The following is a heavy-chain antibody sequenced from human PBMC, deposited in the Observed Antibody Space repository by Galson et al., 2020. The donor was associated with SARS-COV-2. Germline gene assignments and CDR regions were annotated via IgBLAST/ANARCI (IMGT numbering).Heavy chain of an antibody. CDR1: GGSISSSSYY. J-gene: IGHJ1*01. V-gene: IGHV4-39*02. CDR3: ARDLSCGDSV. CDR2: ISYSGST. Sequence: VATSETLSLTCTVSGGSISSSSYYWGWLGPPQGQGLEWIGSISYSGSTLSNPSLKSRVTISVDTYKNQFPLKLRSVTAADTAVYYCARDLSCGDSVWGQGTLVTVSS. D-gene: IGHD2-21*01.